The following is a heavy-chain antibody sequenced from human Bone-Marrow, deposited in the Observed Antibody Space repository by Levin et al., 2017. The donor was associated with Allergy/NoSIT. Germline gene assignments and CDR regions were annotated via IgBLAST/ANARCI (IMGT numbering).Heavy chain of an antibody. J-gene: IGHJ4*02. CDR2: ISYDGSNK. Sequence: GESLKISCAASGFTFSSYGMHWVRQAPGKGLEWVAVISYDGSNKYYADSVKGRFTISRDNSKNTLYLQMNSLRAEDTAVYYCAPVTFDYWGQGTLVTVSS. D-gene: IGHD4-11*01. V-gene: IGHV3-30*03. CDR3: APVTFDY. CDR1: GFTFSSYG.